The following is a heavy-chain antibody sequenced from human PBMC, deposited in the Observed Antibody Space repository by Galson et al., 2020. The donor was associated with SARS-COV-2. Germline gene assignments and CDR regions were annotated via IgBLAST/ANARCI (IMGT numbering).Heavy chain of an antibody. D-gene: IGHD3-22*01. V-gene: IGHV4-59*01. Sequence: SQTLSLTCTVSGGSISSYYWSWIRQPPGKGLEWIGYIYYSGSTNYNPSLKSRVTISVDTSKNQFSLKLSSVTAADTAVYYCARYSGYDSSGYYYASDYYFDYWGQGTLVTVSS. CDR1: GGSISSYY. CDR3: ARYSGYDSSGYYYASDYYFDY. CDR2: IYYSGST. J-gene: IGHJ4*02.